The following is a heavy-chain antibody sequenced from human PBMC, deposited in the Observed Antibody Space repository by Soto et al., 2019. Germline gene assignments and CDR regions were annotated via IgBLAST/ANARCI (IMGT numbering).Heavy chain of an antibody. Sequence: QVQLVESGGGLVKPGGSLRLSCAASGFTFSDSYMSWIRQAPGKGLEWVSYISRTGTTIYHADSVKGRFTVSRDNAKNSLYLQMNSLRGEDTAVYYCASVASGDYFVYWGQGTLVTVSS. CDR3: ASVASGDYFVY. D-gene: IGHD4-17*01. V-gene: IGHV3-11*01. CDR2: ISRTGTTI. CDR1: GFTFSDSY. J-gene: IGHJ4*02.